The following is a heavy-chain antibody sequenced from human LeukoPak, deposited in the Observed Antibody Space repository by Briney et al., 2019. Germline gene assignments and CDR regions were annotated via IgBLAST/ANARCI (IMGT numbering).Heavy chain of an antibody. Sequence: ASVKVSCKASGYTFTGYYMHWVRQAPGQGLEWMGGIIPIFGTANYAQKFQGRVTITADKSTSTAYMELSSLRSEDTAVYYCARGRLAYCGGDCYSGVDYWGQGTLVTVSS. J-gene: IGHJ4*02. D-gene: IGHD2-21*02. V-gene: IGHV1-69*06. CDR3: ARGRLAYCGGDCYSGVDY. CDR1: GYTFTGYY. CDR2: IIPIFGTA.